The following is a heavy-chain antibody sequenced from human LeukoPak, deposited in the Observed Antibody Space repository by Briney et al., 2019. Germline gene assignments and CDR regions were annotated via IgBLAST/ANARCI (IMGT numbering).Heavy chain of an antibody. Sequence: SETLSLTCTVSGGSISSYYWSWIRQPPGKGLEWIGYIYYSGSTNYNPSLKSRVTISVDTSKNQFSLKLSSVTAADTAVYYCASITGTTPQHYYGMDVWGQGTTVTVSS. CDR1: GGSISSYY. V-gene: IGHV4-59*01. D-gene: IGHD1-20*01. CDR3: ASITGTTPQHYYGMDV. CDR2: IYYSGST. J-gene: IGHJ6*02.